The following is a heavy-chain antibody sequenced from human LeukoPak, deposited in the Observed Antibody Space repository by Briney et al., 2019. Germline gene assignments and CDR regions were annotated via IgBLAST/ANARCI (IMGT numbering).Heavy chain of an antibody. CDR1: GVTSSNYW. D-gene: IGHD5-18*01. Sequence: PGGSLRLSCGASGVTSSNYWMSWVRQAPGKGLEWVSSIRGSGTSIYYADSVKGRFTISRDNSQNTLYLQMNSLRAEDTAVYYCAKDSGHSYGYTFEYWGQGTLVTVSS. V-gene: IGHV3-23*01. CDR3: AKDSGHSYGYTFEY. J-gene: IGHJ4*02. CDR2: IRGSGTSI.